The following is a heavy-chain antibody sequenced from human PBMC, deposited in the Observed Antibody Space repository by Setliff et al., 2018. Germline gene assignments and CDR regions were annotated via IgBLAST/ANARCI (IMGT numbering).Heavy chain of an antibody. Sequence: VASVKVSCKASGYTFTNYGITWVRQAPGQGLEWMGWIFPKTGDTNYAYKVQGRVTMTTDTSTATAYMELRSLTSDDTAVYYCLRDRPYSNSPEDAFDVWGQGTTVTVSS. CDR2: IFPKTGDT. V-gene: IGHV1-18*01. J-gene: IGHJ3*01. CDR1: GYTFTNYG. D-gene: IGHD6-6*01. CDR3: LRDRPYSNSPEDAFDV.